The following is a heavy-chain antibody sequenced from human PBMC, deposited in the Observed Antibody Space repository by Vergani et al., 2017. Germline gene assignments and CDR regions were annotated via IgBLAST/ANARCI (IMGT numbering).Heavy chain of an antibody. V-gene: IGHV3-30*03. Sequence: QVQLVESGGGVVQPGRSLRLSCAASGFTFSSYGMHWVRQAPGKGLEWVAVISYDGSNKYYADSVKGRFTISRDNSKNTLYLQMNSLRAEDTAVYYCARGVPIVGEKGSVLQHDYYYYYMDVWGKGTTVTVSS. CDR1: GFTFSSYG. CDR2: ISYDGSNK. CDR3: ARGVPIVGEKGSVLQHDYYYYYMDV. J-gene: IGHJ6*03. D-gene: IGHD1-26*01.